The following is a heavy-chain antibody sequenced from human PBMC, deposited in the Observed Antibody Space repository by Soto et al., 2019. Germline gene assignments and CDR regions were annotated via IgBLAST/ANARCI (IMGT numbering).Heavy chain of an antibody. CDR2: IYQSGST. V-gene: IGHV4-4*02. CDR3: ATNSYYSLGV. Sequence: QVQLQESGPGLVKPSGPLSLTCAVSNGSISSGHWWNWVRQPPGKGLEWIGEIYQSGSTHYNPSLKSRVTVSVDKSMNQFALKLTSVTAADTAVYYCATNSYYSLGVWGQGTTVTVSS. J-gene: IGHJ6*02. CDR1: NGSISSGHW.